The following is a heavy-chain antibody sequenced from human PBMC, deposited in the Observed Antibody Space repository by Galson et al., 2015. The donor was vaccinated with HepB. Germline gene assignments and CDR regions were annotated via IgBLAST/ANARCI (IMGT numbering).Heavy chain of an antibody. CDR1: GFTFSSYA. D-gene: IGHD5-12*01. CDR3: ARIVNGYSGYDSGSQFDY. V-gene: IGHV3-30-3*01. CDR2: ISYDGSNK. J-gene: IGHJ4*02. Sequence: SLRLSCAASGFTFSSYAMHWVRQAPGKGLEWVAVISYDGSNKYYADSVKGRLTISRDNSKNTLYLQMNSLRAEDTAVYYCARIVNGYSGYDSGSQFDYWGQGTLVTVSS.